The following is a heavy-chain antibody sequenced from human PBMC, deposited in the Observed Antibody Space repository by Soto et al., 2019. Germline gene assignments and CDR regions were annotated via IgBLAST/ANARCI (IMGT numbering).Heavy chain of an antibody. D-gene: IGHD3-3*01. Sequence: SETVSLTCTVSGGSISSGDYYWSGIRQPPGKGLEWSGYSYYSGSNYYNPYLKIRVTISVDTSQHQFSLKRSSVTAADTAVYYCASVTDDFWSGLDYGGQGTLVTVSS. V-gene: IGHV4-30-4*01. CDR2: SYYSGSN. CDR1: GGSISSGDYY. J-gene: IGHJ4*02. CDR3: ASVTDDFWSGLDY.